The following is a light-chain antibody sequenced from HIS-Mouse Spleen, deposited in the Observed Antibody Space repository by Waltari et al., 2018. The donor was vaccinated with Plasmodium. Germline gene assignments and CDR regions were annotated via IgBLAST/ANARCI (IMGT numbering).Light chain of an antibody. CDR1: QGISTA. Sequence: IQMTQSPSSLSASVGDRVTITCQASQGISTALAWYQQKPGKAPKLLIDDASSLESWVPSRFSGSGSGTDFTLTISSLQPEDFATYYCQQFNSYPQGTFGQGTRLEIK. CDR2: DAS. V-gene: IGKV1-13*02. J-gene: IGKJ5*01. CDR3: QQFNSYPQGT.